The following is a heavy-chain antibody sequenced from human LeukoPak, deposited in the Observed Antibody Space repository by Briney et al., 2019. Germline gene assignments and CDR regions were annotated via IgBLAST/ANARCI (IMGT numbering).Heavy chain of an antibody. J-gene: IGHJ6*02. CDR3: ARLRRYCSSTSCHLSNYYGMDV. V-gene: IGHV1-69*04. Sequence: ASVKVSCKASGGTFSSYAISWVRQAPGQGLEWMGRIIPILGIANYAQKFQGRVTITADKSTSTAYMELSSLRSEDTAVYYCARLRRYCSSTSCHLSNYYGMDVWGQGTTVTVSS. CDR2: IIPILGIA. D-gene: IGHD2-2*01. CDR1: GGTFSSYA.